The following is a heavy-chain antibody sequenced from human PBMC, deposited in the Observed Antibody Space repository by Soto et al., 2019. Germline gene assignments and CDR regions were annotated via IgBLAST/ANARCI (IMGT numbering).Heavy chain of an antibody. J-gene: IGHJ4*02. CDR1: GGSFSGYY. V-gene: IGHV4-34*01. Sequence: PSETLSLTCAVYGGSFSGYYWSWIRQPPGKGLEWIGEINHGGSTNYNPSLKSRVTISVDTSKNQFSLKLSSVTAADTAVYYCASQLRTIFGVVISDYWGQGTLVTVSS. D-gene: IGHD3-3*01. CDR3: ASQLRTIFGVVISDY. CDR2: INHGGST.